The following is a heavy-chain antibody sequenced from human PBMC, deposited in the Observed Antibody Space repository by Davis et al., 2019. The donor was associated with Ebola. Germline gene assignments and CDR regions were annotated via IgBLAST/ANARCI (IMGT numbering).Heavy chain of an antibody. D-gene: IGHD3-10*01. Sequence: ESLKISCAASGFTYSSSWMSWVRQAPGKGLKWVANIKQDGSEKNYVDSVKGRFTISMDNAKKSLYLKMNCLRAEDTAVYYCAREGYGSGSYYNGWGQGTLVTVSS. CDR3: AREGYGSGSYYNG. J-gene: IGHJ4*02. CDR2: IKQDGSEK. V-gene: IGHV3-7*03. CDR1: GFTYSSSW.